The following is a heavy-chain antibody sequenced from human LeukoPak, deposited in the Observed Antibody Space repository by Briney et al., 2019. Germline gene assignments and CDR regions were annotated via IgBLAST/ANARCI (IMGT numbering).Heavy chain of an antibody. D-gene: IGHD2-2*01. V-gene: IGHV1-18*01. CDR1: GYTFTSYG. Sequence: ASVKVSCKASGYTFTSYGISWVRQAPGQGLEWMGWISAYNGNTNYAQKLQGRVTMTTDTSTSTAYMELSSLRSEDTAVYYCAIGYCSSTSCSGSPTNWFDPWGQGTLVTVSS. J-gene: IGHJ5*02. CDR3: AIGYCSSTSCSGSPTNWFDP. CDR2: ISAYNGNT.